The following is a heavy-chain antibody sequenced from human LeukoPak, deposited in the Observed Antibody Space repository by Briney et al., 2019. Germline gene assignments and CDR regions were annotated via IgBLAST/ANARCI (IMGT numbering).Heavy chain of an antibody. V-gene: IGHV1-2*02. J-gene: IGHJ6*03. CDR1: GYTFTGYY. Sequence: ASVKVSCKASGYTFTGYYMHWVRQAPGQGLEWMGWINPNSGGTNYAQKFQGRVTMTRDTSISTAYMELSRLRSDDTAVYYCARTGITMVRGVPYYYYMDVWGKGTTVTVSS. CDR3: ARTGITMVRGVPYYYYMDV. CDR2: INPNSGGT. D-gene: IGHD3-10*01.